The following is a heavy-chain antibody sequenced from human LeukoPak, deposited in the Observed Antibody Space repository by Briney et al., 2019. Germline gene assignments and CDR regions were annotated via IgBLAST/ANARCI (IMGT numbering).Heavy chain of an antibody. CDR1: GFTFSSYG. J-gene: IGHJ4*02. V-gene: IGHV3-30*02. CDR2: IRYDGSNK. D-gene: IGHD1-26*01. CDR3: AKDQGSSGSYSMMYDY. Sequence: GGSLRLSCAASGFTFSSYGMHWVRQAPGKGLEWVAFIRYDGSNKYYADSVKGRFTISRDDSKNTLYLQMNSLRAEDTAVYYCAKDQGSSGSYSMMYDYWGQGTLVTVSS.